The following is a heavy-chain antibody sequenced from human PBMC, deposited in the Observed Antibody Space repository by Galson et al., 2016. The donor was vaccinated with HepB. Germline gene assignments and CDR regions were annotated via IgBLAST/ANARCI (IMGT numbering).Heavy chain of an antibody. J-gene: IGHJ3*02. Sequence: QSGAEVKKPGESLRISCKDSGYNFTNYWISWVRQMPGKGLAWLGRLSPLASSPPSLPSFPCPFTLSADPSLRPASLPWSRLPASATAVYYCARVPHGGSGYVLVSAFDIWGQGTMVTVSS. CDR2: LSPLASSP. CDR3: ARVPHGGSGYVLVSAFDI. V-gene: IGHV5-10-1*01. CDR1: GYNFTNYW. D-gene: IGHD5-12*01.